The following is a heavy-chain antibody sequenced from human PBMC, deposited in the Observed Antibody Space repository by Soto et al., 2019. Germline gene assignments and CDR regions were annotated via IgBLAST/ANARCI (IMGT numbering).Heavy chain of an antibody. J-gene: IGHJ3*02. CDR3: DRGGEYYYDSSGYVGNAFDI. Sequence: QLQLQESGSGLVKPSQTLSLTCAVSGGSISSGGYSWSWIRQPPGKGLEWIGYIYHSGSTYYNPSLKSRVTISVDRSKNQFSLKLSSVTAADTAVYYCDRGGEYYYDSSGYVGNAFDIWGQGTMVTVSS. CDR1: GGSISSGGYS. CDR2: IYHSGST. V-gene: IGHV4-30-2*01. D-gene: IGHD3-22*01.